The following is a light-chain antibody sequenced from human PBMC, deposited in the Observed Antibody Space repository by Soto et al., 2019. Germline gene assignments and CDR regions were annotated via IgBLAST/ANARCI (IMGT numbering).Light chain of an antibody. CDR1: QSVSSSY. CDR3: QQYGSSPTVT. V-gene: IGKV3-20*01. J-gene: IGKJ5*01. CDR2: GAS. Sequence: EIVLTQSPGTLSLSPGERATLSCRASQSVSSSYLAWYQQKPGQAPRLLIYGASGRATGIPDRFSGSGSGKDFTLTISRLEPEDFAVYYCQQYGSSPTVTFGQGTRLEIK.